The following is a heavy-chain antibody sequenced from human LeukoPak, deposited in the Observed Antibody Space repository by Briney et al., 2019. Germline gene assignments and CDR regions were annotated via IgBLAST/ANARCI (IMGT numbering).Heavy chain of an antibody. Sequence: GGSLRLSCAASGFTFSSYAMSWVRQAPGKGLEWVSAISGSGGSTYYADSVKGRFTISRDNSKNTLYLQMNSLRAEDTAVYYCARDPLRATDRQEEDYWGQGTLVTVSS. CDR2: ISGSGGST. V-gene: IGHV3-23*01. CDR1: GFTFSSYA. CDR3: ARDPLRATDRQEEDY. J-gene: IGHJ4*02.